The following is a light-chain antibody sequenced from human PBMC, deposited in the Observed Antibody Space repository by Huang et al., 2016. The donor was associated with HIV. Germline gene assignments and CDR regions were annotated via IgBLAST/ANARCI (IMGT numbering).Light chain of an antibody. CDR1: QSLLHSNGYNY. Sequence: DIVMTQSPLSLPVTPGEPAYISCRSSQSLLHSNGYNYLDWYLQKPGQSPKLLIYFSSNRTSGVPDRFSGSGSDTDFTLKISRVEAEDVGIYYCMQSVQTPPSFGPGTKVDIK. CDR2: FSS. CDR3: MQSVQTPPS. V-gene: IGKV2-28*01. J-gene: IGKJ3*01.